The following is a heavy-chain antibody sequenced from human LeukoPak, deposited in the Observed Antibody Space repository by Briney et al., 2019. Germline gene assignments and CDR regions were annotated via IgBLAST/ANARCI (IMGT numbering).Heavy chain of an antibody. V-gene: IGHV3-23*01. CDR1: GFTFSTYA. Sequence: PGGSLRLSCAASGFTFSTYAMSWVRQAPGKGLEWVSGISGSGGSTYYADSVKGRFTISRDNSKNTLSLQMNSLRAEDTAVYYCARSRDGHNYSFDYWGQGTLVTVSS. J-gene: IGHJ4*02. CDR3: ARSRDGHNYSFDY. D-gene: IGHD5-24*01. CDR2: ISGSGGST.